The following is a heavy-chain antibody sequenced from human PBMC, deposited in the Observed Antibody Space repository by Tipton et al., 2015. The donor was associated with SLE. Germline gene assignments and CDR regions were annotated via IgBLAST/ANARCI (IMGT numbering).Heavy chain of an antibody. CDR2: IYYSGST. D-gene: IGHD6-13*01. V-gene: IGHV4-31*02. Sequence: LRLSCTVSGGSISSGGYYWSWIRQHPGKGLEWIGYIYYSGSTYYNPSLKSRVTISVDTSKNQFSLKLNSVTAADTAVYYCARGGAAAGTETYWGQGTLVTVSS. CDR3: ARGGAAAGTETY. J-gene: IGHJ4*02. CDR1: GGSISSGGYY.